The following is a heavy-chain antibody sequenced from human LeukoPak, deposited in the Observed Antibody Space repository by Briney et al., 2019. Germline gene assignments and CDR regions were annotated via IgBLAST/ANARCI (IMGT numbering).Heavy chain of an antibody. CDR1: GFTSNAYE. D-gene: IGHD1-26*01. V-gene: IGHV3-48*03. CDR3: ARSPTRSLRVGEFDF. J-gene: IGHJ4*02. CDR2: ISSSGTST. Sequence: PGGSLRLSCVASGFTSNAYEVIWVRQAPGRGLQWISHISSSGTSTHYTDSVKGRFTISRDNSKDTLYLQMNSLRAGDTAVYYCARSPTRSLRVGEFDFWGQGTLVTVSS.